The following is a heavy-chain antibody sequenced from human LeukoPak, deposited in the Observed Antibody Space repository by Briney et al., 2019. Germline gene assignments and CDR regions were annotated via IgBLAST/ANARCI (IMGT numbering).Heavy chain of an antibody. CDR2: INPNSGGT. Sequence: ASVKVSCKASGYTFSGNNIYWVRQAPGQGLEWMGWINPNSGGTIYAQKFQGRVTMTRDTSISTVYMELSRLRSDDTAVYYCARFGSKVQIRFLEWSLSLDIWGQGTMVTVSS. J-gene: IGHJ3*02. CDR1: GYTFSGNN. D-gene: IGHD3-3*01. V-gene: IGHV1-2*02. CDR3: ARFGSKVQIRFLEWSLSLDI.